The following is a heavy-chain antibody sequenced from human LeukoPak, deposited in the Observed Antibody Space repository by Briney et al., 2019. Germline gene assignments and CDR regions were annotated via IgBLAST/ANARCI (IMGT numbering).Heavy chain of an antibody. CDR2: IYYSGST. CDR1: GGSISSGGYY. D-gene: IGHD5-12*01. Sequence: SQTLSLTCTVSGGSISSGGYYWSWIRQHPGKGLEWIGYIYYSGSTYYNPSLKSRVTISVDTSKNQFSLKLSSATAADTAVYYCARGNGGYIFDYWGQGTLVTVSS. J-gene: IGHJ4*02. CDR3: ARGNGGYIFDY. V-gene: IGHV4-31*03.